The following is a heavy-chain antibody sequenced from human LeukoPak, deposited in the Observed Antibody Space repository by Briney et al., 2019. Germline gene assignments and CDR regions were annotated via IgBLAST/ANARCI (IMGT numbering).Heavy chain of an antibody. Sequence: ASVKVSCKASGYTFISYDINWVRQATGQGLEWMGWMNPYSGYTGHAQKFQGRVTMTRNTSISTAYMDLSSLTSEDTAVYFCALGPATYSYSHMDVWGQGTTVTVSS. V-gene: IGHV1-8*02. CDR3: ALGPATYSYSHMDV. J-gene: IGHJ6*02. CDR2: MNPYSGYT. CDR1: GYTFISYD.